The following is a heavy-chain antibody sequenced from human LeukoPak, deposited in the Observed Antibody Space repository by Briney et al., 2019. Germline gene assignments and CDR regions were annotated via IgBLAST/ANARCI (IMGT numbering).Heavy chain of an antibody. V-gene: IGHV1-18*01. CDR3: ARVPVRRPSVVVVAARHNWFDP. CDR2: ISAYNGNT. Sequence: ASVKVSCKASGYTFTSYGISWVRQAPGQGLEWMGWISAYNGNTNYAQKLQGRVTMTTDTSTSTAYMELRSLRSDDTAVYYCARVPVRRPSVVVVAARHNWFDPWGQGTLVTVSS. D-gene: IGHD2-15*01. J-gene: IGHJ5*02. CDR1: GYTFTSYG.